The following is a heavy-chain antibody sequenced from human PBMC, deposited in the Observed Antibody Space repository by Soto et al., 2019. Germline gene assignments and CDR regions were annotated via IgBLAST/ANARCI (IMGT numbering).Heavy chain of an antibody. Sequence: GGSLRLSCAASGFTLGDYFMIWIRQAPGKGLEWVSFISTRSSYTKYADSVKGRCTISTDIAKKSLYLQMNSLRDEDTAVYYRARGSTYSRASPFGMDVWGQGTTVTVSS. CDR3: ARGSTYSRASPFGMDV. J-gene: IGHJ6*02. CDR1: GFTLGDYF. CDR2: ISTRSSYT. D-gene: IGHD6-13*01. V-gene: IGHV3-11*06.